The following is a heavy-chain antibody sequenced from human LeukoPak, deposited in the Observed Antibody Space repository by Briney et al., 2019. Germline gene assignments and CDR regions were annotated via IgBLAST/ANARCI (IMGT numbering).Heavy chain of an antibody. V-gene: IGHV3-7*01. CDR3: ARDRYSYHYAGLGY. Sequence: GGSLRLSCAASGFTFSRYEMNWVRQAPGKGREWVANIKQDGSEKYYVDSVKGRFTISRDNSKNSLYLQMNSLRAEDTAVYYCARDRYSYHYAGLGYWGQGTLVTVSS. CDR2: IKQDGSEK. CDR1: GFTFSRYE. J-gene: IGHJ4*02. D-gene: IGHD5-18*01.